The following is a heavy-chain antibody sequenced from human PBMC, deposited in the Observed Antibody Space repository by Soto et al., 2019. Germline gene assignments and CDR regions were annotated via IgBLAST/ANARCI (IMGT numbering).Heavy chain of an antibody. CDR1: GGTFSSYA. J-gene: IGHJ4*02. CDR3: ARGTAVATKPTEFDY. CDR2: ISAYNGNT. V-gene: IGHV1-18*01. D-gene: IGHD5-12*01. Sequence: ASVKVSCKASGGTFSSYAISWVRQAPGQGLEWMGWISAYNGNTNYAQKLQGRVTMTTDTSTSTAYMELRSLRSDDTAVYYCARGTAVATKPTEFDYWGQGTLVTVSS.